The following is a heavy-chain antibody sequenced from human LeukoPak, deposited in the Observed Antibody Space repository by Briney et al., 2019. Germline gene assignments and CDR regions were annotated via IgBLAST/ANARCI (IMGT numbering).Heavy chain of an antibody. D-gene: IGHD3-22*01. J-gene: IGHJ4*02. Sequence: GGSLRLSCAASGFTFRSYWMHWVRQAPGKGLVWVSRINSDGSNTSYADSVKGRFTISRDNAKNTLYLQMNSLRAEDTAVYYCARDRGTRGYDSSGYYWGQGTLATVSS. CDR2: INSDGSNT. V-gene: IGHV3-74*01. CDR1: GFTFRSYW. CDR3: ARDRGTRGYDSSGYY.